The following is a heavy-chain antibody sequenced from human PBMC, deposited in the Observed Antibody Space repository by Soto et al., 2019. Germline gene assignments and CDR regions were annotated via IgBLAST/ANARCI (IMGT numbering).Heavy chain of an antibody. V-gene: IGHV1-18*01. CDR2: ISAYNGNT. D-gene: IGHD4-17*01. CDR1: GYTFTTYG. Sequence: QVQLVQSGAEVKKPGASVKVSCKASGYTFTTYGISWVRQAPGQGLEWMGWISAYNGNTNYALKFQGRVTMTTVTSTSTAYMELRSLRSDDTAVYYCARSGDPVDYFYYYGMDVWGQGTTVTVSS. CDR3: ARSGDPVDYFYYYGMDV. J-gene: IGHJ6*02.